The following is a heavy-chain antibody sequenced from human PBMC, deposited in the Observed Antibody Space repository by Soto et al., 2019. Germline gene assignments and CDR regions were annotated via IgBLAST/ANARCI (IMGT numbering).Heavy chain of an antibody. CDR3: AKDRKGAGVRGYFDY. J-gene: IGHJ4*02. D-gene: IGHD3-10*01. CDR2: ISYDGSNK. V-gene: IGHV3-30*18. Sequence: QVQLGESGGVVVQPGKSLRLSCAGSGFTFSRYGMDWVLQAPGKGLEWVAVISYDGSNKYYADDVKGRFIFSRDNSTNTLYLQRSSLRADDTPVYYCAKDRKGAGVRGYFDYRGKGTLVTVSS. CDR1: GFTFSRYG.